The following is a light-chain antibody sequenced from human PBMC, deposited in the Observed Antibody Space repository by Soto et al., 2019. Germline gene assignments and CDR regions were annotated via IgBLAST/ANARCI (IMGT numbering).Light chain of an antibody. CDR2: GAF. CDR3: QQYVISRT. V-gene: IGKV3-20*01. CDR1: QSVSSSY. Sequence: EERVTLSCRASQSVSSSYLAWYRQKPGPAPWLLMYGAFSRATGNPDRFSGSVSGTDFTLSISCLETEGIPVYYCQQYVISRTFG. J-gene: IGKJ2*01.